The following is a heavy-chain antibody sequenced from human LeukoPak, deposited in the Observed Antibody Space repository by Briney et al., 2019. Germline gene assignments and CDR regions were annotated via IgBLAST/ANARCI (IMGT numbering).Heavy chain of an antibody. Sequence: GGSLRLSCATSGFTFSSYAMSWVRQAPGKGLEWVSGIGASGGSTYYADSVKGRFTISRDNSKNTLYLQMNTLRAEDTAVYYCAKDVSWNWFDPWGQGTLVTVSS. J-gene: IGHJ5*02. V-gene: IGHV3-23*01. CDR2: IGASGGST. CDR1: GFTFSSYA. CDR3: AKDVSWNWFDP.